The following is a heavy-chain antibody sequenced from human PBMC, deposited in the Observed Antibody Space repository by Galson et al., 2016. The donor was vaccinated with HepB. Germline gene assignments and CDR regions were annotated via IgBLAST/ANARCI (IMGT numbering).Heavy chain of an antibody. CDR3: ARVRGRWCSGENPYNAFDI. CDR2: IKEDGSEK. J-gene: IGHJ3*02. V-gene: IGHV3-7*01. CDR1: GFAFSYYW. D-gene: IGHD1-26*01. Sequence: SLRLSCAASGFAFSYYWMSWVRQAPGKGLEWVANIKEDGSEKYYVDSVKGRFTISRDNAKISLYLQMNSLRAEDTAVYYCARVRGRWCSGENPYNAFDIWGQGTMVTVSS.